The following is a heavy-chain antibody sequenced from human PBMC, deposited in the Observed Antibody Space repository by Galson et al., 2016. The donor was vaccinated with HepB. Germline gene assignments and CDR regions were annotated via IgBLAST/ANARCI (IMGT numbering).Heavy chain of an antibody. CDR2: INNSGGSS. D-gene: IGHD5-24*01. J-gene: IGHJ4*02. CDR3: ARDGYNYVPLDS. Sequence: SLRLSCAGSGFTFDDYAMSWVRQAPGKGLEWVSGINNSGGSSTYADSVKGRFTISKDISKNTLYLQMNSLRAEDTAVYYCARDGYNYVPLDSWGQGALVIVSS. V-gene: IGHV3-23*01. CDR1: GFTFDDYA.